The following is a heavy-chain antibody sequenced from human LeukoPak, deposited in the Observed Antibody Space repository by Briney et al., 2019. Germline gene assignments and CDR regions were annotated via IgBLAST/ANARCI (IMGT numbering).Heavy chain of an antibody. V-gene: IGHV3-30*18. CDR3: AKDSWFDP. CDR1: GFTFSSSD. Sequence: PGGSLRLSCAASGFTFSSSDIHWVRQAPGKGLEWVAFISYDGSDKYYAESVKGRFTVSRDNSKHTLYLLMNSLRAEDTAVYYCAKDSWFDPWGQGTLVTVSS. CDR2: ISYDGSDK. J-gene: IGHJ5*02.